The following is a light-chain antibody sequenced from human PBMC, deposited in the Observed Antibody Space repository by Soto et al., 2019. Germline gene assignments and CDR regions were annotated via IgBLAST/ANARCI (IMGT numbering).Light chain of an antibody. CDR1: SSDVGGYNY. Sequence: QSVLTQPASVSGSPGQSITISCTGTSSDVGGYNYVSWYQQHPGKAPKLMIYDVGYRPSGVSNRFSGSKSGDTASLTISGLQPEYEADYYCSSYTSSTTVLFGGGTQLTVL. CDR2: DVG. CDR3: SSYTSSTTVL. J-gene: IGLJ2*01. V-gene: IGLV2-14*01.